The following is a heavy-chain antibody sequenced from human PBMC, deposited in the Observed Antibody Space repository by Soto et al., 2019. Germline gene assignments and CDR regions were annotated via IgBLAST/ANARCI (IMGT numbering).Heavy chain of an antibody. Sequence: GASVKVSCKASGGTFSSYAISWVRQAPGQGRDWMGGIIPIFGTANYAQKFQGRVTITADESTSTAYMELSSLRSEDTAVYYCARGDDSGWDGDYYYYSMDVWGQGTTITVSS. CDR3: ARGDDSGWDGDYYYYSMDV. V-gene: IGHV1-69*13. CDR2: IIPIFGTA. D-gene: IGHD6-19*01. J-gene: IGHJ6*02. CDR1: GGTFSSYA.